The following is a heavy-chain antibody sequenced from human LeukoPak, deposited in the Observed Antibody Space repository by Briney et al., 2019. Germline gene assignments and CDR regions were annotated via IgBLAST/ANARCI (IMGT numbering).Heavy chain of an antibody. CDR2: IYPGDSDT. V-gene: IGHV5-51*01. Sequence: GESLKISCKGSGYSFTSYWIGWVRQMPGKGLECMGIIYPGDSDTRYSASFQGQVTISADKSISTAYLQWSSLKASGTAMYYCARRDGYNSIYYFDYWGQGTLVTVSS. J-gene: IGHJ4*02. D-gene: IGHD5-24*01. CDR1: GYSFTSYW. CDR3: ARRDGYNSIYYFDY.